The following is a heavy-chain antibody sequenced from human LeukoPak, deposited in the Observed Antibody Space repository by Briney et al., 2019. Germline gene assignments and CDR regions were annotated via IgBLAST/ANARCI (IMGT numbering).Heavy chain of an antibody. J-gene: IGHJ6*04. V-gene: IGHV1-69*13. Sequence: SVKVSCKASGCTFSSYGISWVRQAPGQGLEWMGGIIPNFGTANYAQKFQGRVTITADESTSTAYMELSSLRSEDTAVYYCARTRTEYCSSTSCYRHYYYGMDVWGKGTTVTVSS. CDR3: ARTRTEYCSSTSCYRHYYYGMDV. D-gene: IGHD2-2*01. CDR2: IIPNFGTA. CDR1: GCTFSSYG.